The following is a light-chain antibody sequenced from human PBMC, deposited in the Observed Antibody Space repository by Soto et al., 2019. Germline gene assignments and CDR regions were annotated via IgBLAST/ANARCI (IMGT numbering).Light chain of an antibody. Sequence: DIQMTQSPSTLSASVGDRVTITCRASQSISSWLAWYQQKPGKAPKLLIYKASNLESGAPSRFSGSGSGTEFTLTISSLQPDDFATYYCQHYRSYSWTFGQGTKVEI. CDR2: KAS. CDR1: QSISSW. J-gene: IGKJ1*01. CDR3: QHYRSYSWT. V-gene: IGKV1-5*03.